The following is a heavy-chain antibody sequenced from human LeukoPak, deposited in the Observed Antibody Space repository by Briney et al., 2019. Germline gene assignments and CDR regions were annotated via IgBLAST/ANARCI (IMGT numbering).Heavy chain of an antibody. CDR2: ISSSSSYI. D-gene: IGHD3-22*01. CDR1: GFTFSSYS. V-gene: IGHV3-21*01. J-gene: IGHJ4*02. CDR3: ARDSGDSSGYSPG. Sequence: GGSLRLSCAASGFTFSSYSMNWVRQAPGKGLEWVSSISSSSSYICYADSVKGRFTISRGNAKNSLYLQMNSLRAEDTAVYYCARDSGDSSGYSPGWGQGTLVTVSS.